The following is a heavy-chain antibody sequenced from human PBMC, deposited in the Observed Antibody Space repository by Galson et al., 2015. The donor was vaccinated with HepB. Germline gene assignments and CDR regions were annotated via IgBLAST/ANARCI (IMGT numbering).Heavy chain of an antibody. J-gene: IGHJ3*02. CDR3: ASDSSGHRGSREALDI. D-gene: IGHD3-22*01. CDR1: GGTFISYG. V-gene: IGHV1-69*06. CDR2: IIPIFGTT. Sequence: SVKVSCKASGGTFISYGFSWVRQAPGQGLEWMGLIIPIFGTTNYAQKFQGRVTITADKSTSTTYMELSSLRSEDTAVYYCASDSSGHRGSREALDIWGQGTMVTVSS.